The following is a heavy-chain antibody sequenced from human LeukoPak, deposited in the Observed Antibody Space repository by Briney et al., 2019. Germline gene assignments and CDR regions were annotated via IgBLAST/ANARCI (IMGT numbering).Heavy chain of an antibody. V-gene: IGHV4-38-2*02. CDR1: GYSIRSGYN. CDR2: IYQSGST. D-gene: IGHD3-10*01. CDR3: AKSNGYGLIDI. J-gene: IGHJ3*02. Sequence: SETLSLTCTVSGYSIRSGYNWGWIRQFPGKGLEWIGSIYQSGSTYDNPSLKSRLTISLDTSRNQFSLKLNSVTAADTAVYYCAKSNGYGLIDIWGQGTMVTVSS.